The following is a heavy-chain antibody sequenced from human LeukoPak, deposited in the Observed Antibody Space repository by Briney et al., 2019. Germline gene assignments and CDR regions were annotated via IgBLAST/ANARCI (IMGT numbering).Heavy chain of an antibody. D-gene: IGHD2-21*02. CDR3: ARDQGDILDY. Sequence: KPSETLSLTCTVSGDTISGYYWNWIRQPPGKGLEWIGYMYYSGSTNYNPSLKSRVTMSVDTSKNQFSLKLSSVTAADTAVYYCARDQGDILDYWGQGTLVTVSS. CDR1: GDTISGYY. CDR2: MYYSGST. J-gene: IGHJ4*02. V-gene: IGHV4-59*01.